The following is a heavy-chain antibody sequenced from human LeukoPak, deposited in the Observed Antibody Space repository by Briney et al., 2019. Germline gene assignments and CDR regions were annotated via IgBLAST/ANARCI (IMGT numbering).Heavy chain of an antibody. Sequence: ASVKVSCKASGGTFTSSVIITWVRRAPGQGLEWMGRNIPILDISNRAQNFQGRVTITADTSTSTAYMELRSLRTEDTAVYYCARQNCGGDCYSSHYYYGMDVWGQGTTVTVSS. CDR2: NIPILDIS. V-gene: IGHV1-69*02. J-gene: IGHJ6*02. D-gene: IGHD2-21*02. CDR1: GGTFTSS. CDR3: ARQNCGGDCYSSHYYYGMDV.